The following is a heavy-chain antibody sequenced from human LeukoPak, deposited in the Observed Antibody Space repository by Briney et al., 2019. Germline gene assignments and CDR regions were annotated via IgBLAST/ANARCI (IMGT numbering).Heavy chain of an antibody. Sequence: PGGSLRLSCAASGFTVSSNYMSWVRQAPGKGLEWVSSISSSSSYIYYADSVKGRFTISRDNAKNSLYLQMNSLRAEDTAVYYCARVSIAVAGNARSGWGQGTLVTVSS. CDR2: ISSSSSYI. CDR3: ARVSIAVAGNARSG. J-gene: IGHJ4*02. CDR1: GFTVSSNY. D-gene: IGHD6-19*01. V-gene: IGHV3-21*01.